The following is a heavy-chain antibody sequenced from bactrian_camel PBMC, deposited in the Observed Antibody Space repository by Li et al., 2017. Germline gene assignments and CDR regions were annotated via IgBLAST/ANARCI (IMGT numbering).Heavy chain of an antibody. CDR1: GFTFSSYW. J-gene: IGHJ4*01. CDR3: ATVGASNCLKDSWDRVAPID. CDR2: INSAGDNT. V-gene: IGHV3S1*01. D-gene: IGHD8*01. Sequence: VQLVESGGGLVHPGGSLRLSCAASGFTFSSYWMYWVRQAPGKGLEWVSTINSAGDNTYYADSVKGRFTISRDNAKNAIYLRMDGLKPEDTALYYCATVGASNCLKDSWDRVAPIDRGQGTQVTVS.